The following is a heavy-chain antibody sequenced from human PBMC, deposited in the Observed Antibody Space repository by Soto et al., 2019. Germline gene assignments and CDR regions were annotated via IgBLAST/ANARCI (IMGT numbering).Heavy chain of an antibody. CDR3: AKASCSGGSCALDY. V-gene: IGHV3-23*01. D-gene: IGHD2-15*01. CDR2: IWDTGGST. CDR1: GFTFRSYA. Sequence: EVQLLESGGGLVQPGGSLRLSCAASGFTFRSYAMSWVRQTPQKGLEWVSAIWDTGGSTDYADSVKGRFTISRDNSKSTLYLQINSLRAEDTALYYCAKASCSGGSCALDYWGQGTLVAVSS. J-gene: IGHJ4*02.